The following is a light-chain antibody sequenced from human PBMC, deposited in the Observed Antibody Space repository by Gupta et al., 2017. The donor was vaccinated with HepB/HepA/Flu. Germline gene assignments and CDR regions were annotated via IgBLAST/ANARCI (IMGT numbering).Light chain of an antibody. J-gene: IGKJ3*01. CDR3: QQDDNLPFT. CDR1: QDINNY. V-gene: IGKV1-33*01. CDR2: DAS. Sequence: DIQMTQSPSSLSASVGDRVTITCQASQDINNYLNWYQQKPGKAPKLLIYDASNLETGVPSRFSGSGSGADFTFTISSLQPEDIATYYCQQDDNLPFTFGHGTKVDIK.